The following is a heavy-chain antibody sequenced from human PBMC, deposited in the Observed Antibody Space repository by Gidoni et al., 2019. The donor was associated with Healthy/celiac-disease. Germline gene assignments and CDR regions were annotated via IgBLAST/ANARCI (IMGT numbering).Heavy chain of an antibody. Sequence: QVQLVESGGGVVQRGRSLRLPCAASGFTFSSYGMHWVRQAPGKGLEWVAVIWYDGSNKYYADSVKGRFTISRDNSKNTLYLQMNSLRAEDTAVYYCARASGPRGYYDSSGSNFDYWGQGTLVTVSS. D-gene: IGHD3-22*01. CDR2: IWYDGSNK. V-gene: IGHV3-33*01. CDR1: GFTFSSYG. CDR3: ARASGPRGYYDSSGSNFDY. J-gene: IGHJ4*02.